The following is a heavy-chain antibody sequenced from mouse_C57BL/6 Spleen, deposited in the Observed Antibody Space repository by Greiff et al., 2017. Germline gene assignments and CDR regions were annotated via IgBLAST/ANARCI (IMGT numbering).Heavy chain of an antibody. CDR3: ARDSVITTVEAAY. Sequence: DVKLQESGGGLVKPGGSLKLSCAASGFTFSSYAMSWVRQTPEKRLEWVATISDGGSYTYYPDNVKGRFTISRDNAKNNLYLQMSHLKSEDTAMYYCARDSVITTVEAAYWGQGTLVTVSA. CDR1: GFTFSSYA. CDR2: ISDGGSYT. D-gene: IGHD1-1*01. V-gene: IGHV5-4*01. J-gene: IGHJ3*01.